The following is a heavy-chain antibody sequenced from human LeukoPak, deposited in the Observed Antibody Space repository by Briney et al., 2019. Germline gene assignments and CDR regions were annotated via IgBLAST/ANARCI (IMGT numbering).Heavy chain of an antibody. CDR3: VSSTGQQFIPYDY. CDR2: IYGDNAA. CDR1: EINVTSNY. J-gene: IGHJ4*01. V-gene: IGHV3-66*02. D-gene: IGHD6-13*01. Sequence: GGSLRLSCAASEINVTSNYMTWIRQAPGKGLEWVSLIYGDNAAYYAESVRGRFIISRDSLKNTLFLQMNSLRTKDTAVYYCVSSTGQQFIPYDYWGHGTHVTVSS.